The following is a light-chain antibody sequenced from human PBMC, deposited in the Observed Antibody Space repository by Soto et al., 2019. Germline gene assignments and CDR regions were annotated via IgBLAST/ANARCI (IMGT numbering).Light chain of an antibody. CDR2: DVS. V-gene: IGKV3D-11*02. CDR1: QSVSNL. Sequence: EIVLTQSPGTLSLSPGERATLSCRASQSVSNLLAWYQQKPGLAPTLLIYDVSRRATGIPARFSGSGSGTNFTLTISSLEPEDFAVYYCQQRRSWQVTFGQGTRLEIK. J-gene: IGKJ5*01. CDR3: QQRRSWQVT.